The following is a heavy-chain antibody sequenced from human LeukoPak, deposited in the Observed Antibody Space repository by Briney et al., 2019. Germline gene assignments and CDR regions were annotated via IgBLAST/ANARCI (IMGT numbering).Heavy chain of an antibody. J-gene: IGHJ3*01. CDR1: GFTFSNNA. V-gene: IGHV3-23*01. CDR3: VKDLGDDYENAFDF. Sequence: GGSLRLSCAASGFTFSNNAMSWVRQAPGKGLEWVSSISASGGSTSYADSVKGRFTISRDNSKNTVYLQMNSLRAEDTAPYYCVKDLGDDYENAFDFWGQGTLVTVSS. CDR2: ISASGGST. D-gene: IGHD4-17*01.